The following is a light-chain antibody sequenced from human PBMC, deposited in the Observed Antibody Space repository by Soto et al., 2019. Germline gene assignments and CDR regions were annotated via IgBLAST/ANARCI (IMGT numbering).Light chain of an antibody. V-gene: IGKV1-17*01. CDR3: LQVNSYPLT. J-gene: IGKJ1*01. CDR1: QANRNE. CDR2: AAS. Sequence: DIRMSLSPSSLSASVEEGVTISCLPTQANRNELGWYHQKPGKAPKRLIYAASTLQSGGPSRISRSRSGTGFPLTIRSMEHEDFATYDCLQVNSYPLTFGQGTKVDI.